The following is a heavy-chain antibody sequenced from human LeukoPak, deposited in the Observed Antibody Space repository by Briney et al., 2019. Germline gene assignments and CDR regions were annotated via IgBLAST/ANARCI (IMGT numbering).Heavy chain of an antibody. CDR1: GYSFTSYW. D-gene: IGHD1-26*01. CDR2: IYPGDSDT. J-gene: IGHJ4*02. CDR3: ARRPVGAMRGTLYYFDY. V-gene: IGHV5-51*01. Sequence: GESLKISCKGSGYSFTSYWIGWVRQMPGKGLEWMGIIYPGDSDTRYSPSFQGQVTISADKSISTAYLQWSSLKASDTAMYYCARRPVGAMRGTLYYFDYWGQGTLVTVSS.